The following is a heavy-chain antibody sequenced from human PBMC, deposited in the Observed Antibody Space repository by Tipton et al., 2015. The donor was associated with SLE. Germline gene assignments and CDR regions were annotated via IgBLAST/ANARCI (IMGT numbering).Heavy chain of an antibody. Sequence: LRLSCAVYGGSFSGYYWSWIRQPPGKGLEWIGEINHSGSTNYTPSLKSRVTISVDTSKNQFSLKLSSVTAADTAVYYCAREGFAAVAGTKNGFDIWGQGTMVTVSS. CDR3: AREGFAAVAGTKNGFDI. V-gene: IGHV4-34*01. J-gene: IGHJ3*02. D-gene: IGHD6-19*01. CDR2: INHSGST. CDR1: GGSFSGYY.